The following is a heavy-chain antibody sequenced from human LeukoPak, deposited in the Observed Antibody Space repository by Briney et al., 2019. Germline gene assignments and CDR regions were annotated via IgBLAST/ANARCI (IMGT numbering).Heavy chain of an antibody. CDR3: ARETGSAVGSTDFDY. V-gene: IGHV3-33*01. J-gene: IGHJ4*02. D-gene: IGHD4-17*01. CDR1: GFTFSSYG. CDR2: IWYDGSNK. Sequence: PGGSLRLSCAASGFTFSSYGMHWVRQAPGKGLEWVAVIWYDGSNKYCADSVKGRFTISRDNSKNTLYLQMNSLRAVDTAVYYCARETGSAVGSTDFDYWGQGTLVTVSS.